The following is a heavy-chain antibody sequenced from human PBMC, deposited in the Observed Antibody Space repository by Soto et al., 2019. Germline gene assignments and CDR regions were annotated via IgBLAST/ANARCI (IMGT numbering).Heavy chain of an antibody. V-gene: IGHV3-21*01. CDR2: LDSSSSYI. J-gene: IGHJ4*02. CDR1: GFTFSTYS. Sequence: KSGGSLRLSCAASGFTFSTYSMNWVRQAPGKGLEWVSSLDSSSSYIYYADSVRGRFTISRDNAKNSLYLQMNSLRAEDTALYYCARDYYLAYWGQGTLVTVSS. CDR3: ARDYYLAY.